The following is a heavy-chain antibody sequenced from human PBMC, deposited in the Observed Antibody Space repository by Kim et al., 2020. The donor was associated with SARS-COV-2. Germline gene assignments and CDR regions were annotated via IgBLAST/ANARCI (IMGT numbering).Heavy chain of an antibody. CDR2: INHSGST. Sequence: SETLSLTCAVYGGSFSGYYWSWIRQPPGKGLEWIGEINHSGSTNYNPSLKSRVTISVDTSKNQFSLKLSSVTAAYTAVYYCARGVTQSYDFWSGYYHNWFDPWGQGTLVTVSS. CDR1: GGSFSGYY. D-gene: IGHD3-3*01. J-gene: IGHJ5*02. V-gene: IGHV4-34*01. CDR3: ARGVTQSYDFWSGYYHNWFDP.